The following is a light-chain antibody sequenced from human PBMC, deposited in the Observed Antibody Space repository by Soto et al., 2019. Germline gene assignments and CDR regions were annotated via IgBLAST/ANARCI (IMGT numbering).Light chain of an antibody. Sequence: DIQMTQSPSSLSASVGDRVTITCQASHDISNYLCWYQQKPGKAPKLLIYYVSTLATGVPSRYSGIGFGTDFTFTINCLEAEDFATYYCQRYDNLPPTFGQGTRLEIK. CDR2: YVS. CDR1: HDISNY. V-gene: IGKV1-33*01. J-gene: IGKJ5*01. CDR3: QRYDNLPPT.